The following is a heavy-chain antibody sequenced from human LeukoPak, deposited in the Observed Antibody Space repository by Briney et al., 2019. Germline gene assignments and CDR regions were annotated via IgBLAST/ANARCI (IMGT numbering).Heavy chain of an antibody. CDR2: IYYSGST. J-gene: IGHJ5*02. Sequence: SETLSLTCTVSGGSISSYYWSWIRQPPGKGLEWIGYIYYSGSTNYNPSLKSRVTISVDTSKNQFPLKLSSVTAADTAVYYCARLGLTMNYDYVWGSYRYNTWFDPRGQGTLVTVSS. CDR1: GGSISSYY. V-gene: IGHV4-59*08. D-gene: IGHD3-16*02. CDR3: ARLGLTMNYDYVWGSYRYNTWFDP.